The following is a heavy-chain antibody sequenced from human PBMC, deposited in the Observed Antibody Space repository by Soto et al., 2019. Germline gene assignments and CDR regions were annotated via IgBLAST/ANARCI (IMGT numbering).Heavy chain of an antibody. CDR1: GFTFGDYA. J-gene: IGHJ6*02. Sequence: GGSLRLSCTASGFTFGDYAMSWFRQAPGKGLEWVGFIRSKAYGGTTEYAASVKGRFTISRDDSKSIAYLQMNSLKTEDTAAYYCTSGRYSLYYYYYYGMDVWGQGTTVTVSS. D-gene: IGHD4-4*01. CDR2: IRSKAYGGTT. V-gene: IGHV3-49*03. CDR3: TSGRYSLYYYYYYGMDV.